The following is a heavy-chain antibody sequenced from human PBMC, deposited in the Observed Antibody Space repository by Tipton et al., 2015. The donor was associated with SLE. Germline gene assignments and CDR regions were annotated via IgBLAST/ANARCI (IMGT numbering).Heavy chain of an antibody. CDR1: GFTFSSYW. Sequence: SLRLSCEASGFTFSSYWMSWVRQAPGKGLEWVSAISGSGGSTYYADSVKGRFTISRDNSKNTLYLQMNSLRAEDTAVYYCAKSYYYGSGYYFDYWGQGTLVTVSS. CDR2: ISGSGGST. D-gene: IGHD3-10*01. V-gene: IGHV3-23*01. J-gene: IGHJ4*02. CDR3: AKSYYYGSGYYFDY.